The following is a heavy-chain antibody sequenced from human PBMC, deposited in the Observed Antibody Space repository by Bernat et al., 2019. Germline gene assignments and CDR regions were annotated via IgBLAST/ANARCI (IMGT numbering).Heavy chain of an antibody. Sequence: QVQLQESGPGLVKPSETLSLTCAVSGYSISSVYYWGWIRQPPGKGLEWIGNIYHGGSTYYNPSLKSRVTISVDTSKNQFSLKLSSVTAADTAVYYCARGASSSYGNYYYYYYMDVWGKGTTVTVSS. CDR1: GYSISSVYY. J-gene: IGHJ6*03. D-gene: IGHD6-6*01. CDR3: ARGASSSYGNYYYYYYMDV. V-gene: IGHV4-38-2*01. CDR2: IYHGGST.